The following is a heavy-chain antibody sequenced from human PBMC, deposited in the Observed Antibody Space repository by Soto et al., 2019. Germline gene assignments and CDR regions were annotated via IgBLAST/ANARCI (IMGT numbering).Heavy chain of an antibody. V-gene: IGHV3-74*01. CDR3: AKREGNTYGLFH. Sequence: EVQLVESGGGLVQPGGSLRLSCAASGFSFSSYWIHWVRQAPGKGVVWVSRIKTDGSSADYADSVKGRFTISRDNAKNTLYLQMNSLRGEDTAVYYCAKREGNTYGLFHWGQGTLVTVSS. J-gene: IGHJ4*02. CDR2: IKTDGSSA. D-gene: IGHD5-18*01. CDR1: GFSFSSYW.